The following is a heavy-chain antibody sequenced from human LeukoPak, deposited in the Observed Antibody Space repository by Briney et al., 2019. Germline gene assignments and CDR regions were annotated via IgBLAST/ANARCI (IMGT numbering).Heavy chain of an antibody. CDR1: GYTFTGYY. V-gene: IGHV1-18*04. CDR3: ASRGSISGRYDFDY. CDR2: ISAYNGNT. Sequence: GASVKVSCKASGYTFTGYYIHWVRQAPGQGLEWMGWISAYNGNTNYAQKLQGRVTMTTDTSTSTAYMELRSLRSDDTAVYYCASRGSISGRYDFDYWGQGTLVTVSS. J-gene: IGHJ4*02. D-gene: IGHD1-26*01.